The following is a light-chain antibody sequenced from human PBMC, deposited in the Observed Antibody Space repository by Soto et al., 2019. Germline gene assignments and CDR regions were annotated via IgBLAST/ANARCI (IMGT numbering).Light chain of an antibody. V-gene: IGKV3-20*01. CDR2: DAS. CDR1: QSVSNNY. Sequence: EIVLTQSPGTLSLSPGERATLSCRASQSVSNNYLAWYQQKPGQAPRLLIYDASSRATGIPDKFSGSGSGTDFTLIISRLEPEDFAVYYCQHYVTSLTTFGQGTKVDIK. CDR3: QHYVTSLTT. J-gene: IGKJ1*01.